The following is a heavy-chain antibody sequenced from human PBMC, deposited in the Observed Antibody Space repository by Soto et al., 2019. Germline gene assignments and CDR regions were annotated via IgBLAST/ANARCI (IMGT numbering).Heavy chain of an antibody. CDR2: IYYDGSTE. CDR1: GFTFSSYG. CDR3: ARYFGTSGWFYYFDY. Sequence: QVQLVESGGGVVQPGRSLRLSCAASGFTFSSYGMHWVRQVPGKGLEWVAFIYYDGSTEYYTDSVKGRFTISRDNSKNTVDLQMNSLRAEDTAVYYCARYFGTSGWFYYFDYWGQGTLVTVSS. V-gene: IGHV3-33*01. J-gene: IGHJ4*02. D-gene: IGHD6-19*01.